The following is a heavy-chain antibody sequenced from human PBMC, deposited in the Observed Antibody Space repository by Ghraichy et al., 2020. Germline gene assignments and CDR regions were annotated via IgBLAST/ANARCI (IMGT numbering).Heavy chain of an antibody. D-gene: IGHD6-13*01. J-gene: IGHJ4*02. CDR3: AREGVGAAHFDY. V-gene: IGHV3-11*01. CDR1: GFSFRDYY. Sequence: GGSLRLSCVASGFSFRDYYMAWIRQAPGKGLEWIAYMSSSGSTTKYADSVKGRFSISRDNAKKSLFLQMNSLRVDDTATYYCAREGVGAAHFDYWGQGSLVTVSS. CDR2: MSSSGSTT.